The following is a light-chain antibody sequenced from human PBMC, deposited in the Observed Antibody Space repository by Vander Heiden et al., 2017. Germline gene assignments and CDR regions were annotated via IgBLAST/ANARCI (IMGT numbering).Light chain of an antibody. CDR2: DAH. Sequence: EIVLTQSPATLSLSPGERATLSCRASQSVARYLAWYQHKPGQAPRLLIFDAHNRATGIPARFSGSGSGTDFTLTISSLEPEDFAVYYCQQRSNWPTFGQGTKVEIK. J-gene: IGKJ1*01. CDR3: QQRSNWPT. V-gene: IGKV3-11*01. CDR1: QSVARY.